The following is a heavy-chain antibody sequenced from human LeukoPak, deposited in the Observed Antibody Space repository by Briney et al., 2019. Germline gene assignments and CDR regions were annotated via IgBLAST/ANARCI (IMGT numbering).Heavy chain of an antibody. V-gene: IGHV3-48*01. CDR3: AKERRGYFDY. Sequence: PGGSLRLSCAASGFTFSSYSMNWVRQAPGMGLEWVSYISSSGSTMYYADSVKGRFTISRDNSKNTLYLQMNSLRAEDTAVYYCAKERRGYFDYWGQGTLVTVSS. CDR2: ISSSGSTM. J-gene: IGHJ4*02. CDR1: GFTFSSYS.